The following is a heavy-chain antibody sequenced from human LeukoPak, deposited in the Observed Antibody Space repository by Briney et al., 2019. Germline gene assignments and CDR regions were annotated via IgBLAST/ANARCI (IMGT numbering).Heavy chain of an antibody. CDR3: ARAHITMVRGVSYYYYGMDV. D-gene: IGHD3-10*01. CDR2: INTNTGNP. J-gene: IGHJ6*02. Sequence: ASVKVSCKASGYTFTSYAMNWVRQAPGQGLEWMGWINTNTGNPTYAQGFTGRFVFSLDTSVSTAYLQISSLKAEDTAVYYCARAHITMVRGVSYYYYGMDVWGQGTTVTVSS. CDR1: GYTFTSYA. V-gene: IGHV7-4-1*02.